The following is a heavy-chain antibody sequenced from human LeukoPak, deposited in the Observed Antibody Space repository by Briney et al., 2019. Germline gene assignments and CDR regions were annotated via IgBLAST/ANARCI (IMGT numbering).Heavy chain of an antibody. CDR1: GYTFTGYY. V-gene: IGHV1-18*04. J-gene: IGHJ4*02. D-gene: IGHD3-22*01. Sequence: VASVKVSCKASGYTFTGYYMHWVRQAPGQGLEWMGWISAYNGNTNYAQKLQGRVTMTTDTSTSTAYMELRSLRSDDTAVYYCARESSGSGYYYDFDYWGQGTLVTVSS. CDR2: ISAYNGNT. CDR3: ARESSGSGYYYDFDY.